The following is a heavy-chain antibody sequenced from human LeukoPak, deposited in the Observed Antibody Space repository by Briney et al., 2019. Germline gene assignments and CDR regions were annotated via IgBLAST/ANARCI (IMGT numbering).Heavy chain of an antibody. CDR2: VNPNSGTT. D-gene: IGHD3-10*01. CDR3: ARAAQYYYGSATYMYYFDY. J-gene: IGHJ4*02. Sequence: VSVTVSSKASGYTFNNYDINWVRQATGQGLEWMGWVNPNSGTTTYAPKFQGRVTMTIDTSRNTAYLELSSLRSEDTAVYYCARAAQYYYGSATYMYYFDYWGQGKLVSVSS. V-gene: IGHV1-8*01. CDR1: GYTFNNYD.